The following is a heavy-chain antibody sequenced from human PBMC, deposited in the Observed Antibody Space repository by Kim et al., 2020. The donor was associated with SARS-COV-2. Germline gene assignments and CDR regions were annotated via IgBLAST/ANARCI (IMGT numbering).Heavy chain of an antibody. V-gene: IGHV4-34*01. CDR3: ARENGIKMPYYYYYMDV. CDR2: INHSGST. D-gene: IGHD1-20*01. Sequence: SETLSLTCAVYGGSFSGYYWSWIRQPPGKGLEWIGEINHSGSTNYNPSLKSRVTISVDTSKNQFSLKLSSVTAADTAVYYCARENGIKMPYYYYYMDVWGKGTTVTVSS. CDR1: GGSFSGYY. J-gene: IGHJ6*03.